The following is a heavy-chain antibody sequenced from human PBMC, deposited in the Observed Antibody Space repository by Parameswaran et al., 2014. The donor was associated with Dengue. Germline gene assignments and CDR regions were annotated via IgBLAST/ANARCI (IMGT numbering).Heavy chain of an antibody. CDR2: IKEVGNEN. CDR1: GFTFRNYW. D-gene: IGHD4-11*01. V-gene: IGHV3-7*01. CDR3: AREYDYRIQWWFDP. Sequence: GGSLRLSCAATGFTFRNYWMTWVRQAPGKGLECVARIKEVGNENKCVASVKGRFTSSRGSAKNSLYSQMNSLRAEDTAVYYCAREYDYRIQWWFDPWGQGTLVTVSS. J-gene: IGHJ5*02.